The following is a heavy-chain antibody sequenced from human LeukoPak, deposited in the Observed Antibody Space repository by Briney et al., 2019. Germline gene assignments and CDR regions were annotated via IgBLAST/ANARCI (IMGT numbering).Heavy chain of an antibody. CDR2: IKQDGSQK. CDR1: GFTFSNYW. V-gene: IGHV3-7*01. D-gene: IGHD3-22*01. CDR3: ARGYYYDSRGYYPDY. Sequence: GGSLRLSCAASGFTFSNYWMTWVRLAPGKGLEWVANIKQDGSQKYYVDSVQGRFTISRDNAKNSLYLQMNSLRAEDTAVYYCARGYYYDSRGYYPDYWGQGTLVTVSS. J-gene: IGHJ4*02.